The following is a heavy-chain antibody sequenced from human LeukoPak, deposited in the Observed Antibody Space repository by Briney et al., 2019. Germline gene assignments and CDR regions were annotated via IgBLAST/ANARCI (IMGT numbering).Heavy chain of an antibody. J-gene: IGHJ6*02. CDR3: ARGRKIDYGDYVHSYYYYGMDV. V-gene: IGHV3-48*04. D-gene: IGHD4-17*01. Sequence: GGSLRLSCAASGFTFSSYSMNWVRQAPGKGLEWVSYISSSSSTIYYADSVKGRFTISRDNAKNSLYLQMNSLRAEDTAVYYCARGRKIDYGDYVHSYYYYGMDVWGQGTTVTVSS. CDR2: ISSSSSTI. CDR1: GFTFSSYS.